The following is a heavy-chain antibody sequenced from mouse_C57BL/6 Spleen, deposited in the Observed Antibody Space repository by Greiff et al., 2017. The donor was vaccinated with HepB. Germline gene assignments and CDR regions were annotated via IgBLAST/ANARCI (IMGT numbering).Heavy chain of an antibody. Sequence: DVMLVESGGGLVKPGGSLKLSCAASGFTFSDYGMHWVRQAPEKGLEWVAYISSGSSTIYYADTVKGRFTISRDNAKNTLFLQMTSLRSEDTAMYYCARRAYFSTVVATDYFDYWGQGTTLTVSS. V-gene: IGHV5-17*01. J-gene: IGHJ2*01. D-gene: IGHD1-1*01. CDR2: ISSGSSTI. CDR3: ARRAYFSTVVATDYFDY. CDR1: GFTFSDYG.